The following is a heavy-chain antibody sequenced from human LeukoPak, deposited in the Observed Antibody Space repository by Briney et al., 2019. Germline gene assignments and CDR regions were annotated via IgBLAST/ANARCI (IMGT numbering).Heavy chain of an antibody. Sequence: GGSLRLSCAASGFTFDDYAMHWVRQAPGKGLEWVSLISWEGGSTYYADSVKGRFTISRDNSKNSLYLEMNSLRAEDTALYYCAKGGYDPDYYFDYWGQGTLVTVSS. CDR1: GFTFDDYA. J-gene: IGHJ4*02. CDR2: ISWEGGST. CDR3: AKGGYDPDYYFDY. V-gene: IGHV3-43D*03. D-gene: IGHD3-16*01.